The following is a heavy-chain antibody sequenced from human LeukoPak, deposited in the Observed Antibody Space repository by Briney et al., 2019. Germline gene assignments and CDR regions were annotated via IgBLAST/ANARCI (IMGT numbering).Heavy chain of an antibody. CDR3: AREGGYYFDY. J-gene: IGHJ4*02. CDR2: IIPIFGTV. V-gene: IGHV1-69*01. CDR1: GGTFDRYT. Sequence: GSSVKVSCKASGGTFDRYTTSWVRQAPGQGLEWMGGIIPIFGTVNYAQKFQGRVTITADESTGTAYMELRSLRSEDTAVYYCAREGGYYFDYWGQGTLVTVSS. D-gene: IGHD3-16*01.